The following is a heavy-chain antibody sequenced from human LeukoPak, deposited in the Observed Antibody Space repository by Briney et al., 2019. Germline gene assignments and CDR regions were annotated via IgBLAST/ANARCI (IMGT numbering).Heavy chain of an antibody. V-gene: IGHV1-2*02. D-gene: IGHD3-10*01. Sequence: AASVKVSCKASGYTFTGYYMHWVRQAPGQGLEWMGWINPNSGGTNYAQKFQGRVTMTRDTSISTAYMELSRLRSDDTAVYYCARGLSRMVRGAQQGCWGQGTLVTVSS. CDR2: INPNSGGT. CDR3: ARGLSRMVRGAQQGC. CDR1: GYTFTGYY. J-gene: IGHJ4*02.